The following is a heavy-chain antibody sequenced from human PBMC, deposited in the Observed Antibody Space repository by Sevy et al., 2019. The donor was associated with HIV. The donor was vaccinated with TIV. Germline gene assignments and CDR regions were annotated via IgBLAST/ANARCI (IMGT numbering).Heavy chain of an antibody. CDR1: VFTFSSYG. Sequence: GGSLRLSCAASVFTFSSYGKHWVRQAPGKGLEWVAVISYDGSNKYYADSVKGRFTISRDNSKNTLYLQMNSLRAEDTAVYYCAKDRSGYTQGYYGMDVWGQGTTVTVSS. CDR3: AKDRSGYTQGYYGMDV. D-gene: IGHD5-12*01. CDR2: ISYDGSNK. V-gene: IGHV3-30*18. J-gene: IGHJ6*02.